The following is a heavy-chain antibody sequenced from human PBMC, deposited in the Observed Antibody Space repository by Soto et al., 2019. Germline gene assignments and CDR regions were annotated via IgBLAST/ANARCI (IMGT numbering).Heavy chain of an antibody. V-gene: IGHV4-39*01. D-gene: IGHD3-3*01. CDR1: GGSISSSSYY. Sequence: QLQLQESGPGLVKPSETLSLTCTVSGGSISSSSYYWGWIRQPPGKGLEWIGSIYYSGSTYYNPSLKSRVTISVDTSKNQFSLKLSSVTAADTAVYYCARPNLRFGVVIKGWFDPWGQGTLVTVSS. CDR2: IYYSGST. CDR3: ARPNLRFGVVIKGWFDP. J-gene: IGHJ5*02.